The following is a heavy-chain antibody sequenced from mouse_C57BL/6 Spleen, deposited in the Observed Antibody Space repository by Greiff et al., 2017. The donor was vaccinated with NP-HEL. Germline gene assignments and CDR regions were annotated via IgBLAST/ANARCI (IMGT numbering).Heavy chain of an antibody. CDR1: GYAFSSSW. V-gene: IGHV1-82*01. Sequence: VKLMESGPELVKPGASVKISCKASGYAFSSSWMNWVKQRPGQGLEWIGRIYPADGDTNYNGKFKGKATLTADKSSSTAYMQLSSLTSEDAAVYFCARRGIYGSSLYYFDCWGQGTTLTVSS. D-gene: IGHD1-1*01. CDR3: ARRGIYGSSLYYFDC. J-gene: IGHJ2*01. CDR2: IYPADGDT.